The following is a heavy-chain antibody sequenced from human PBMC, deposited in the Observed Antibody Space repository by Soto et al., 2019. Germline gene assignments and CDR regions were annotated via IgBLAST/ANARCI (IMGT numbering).Heavy chain of an antibody. V-gene: IGHV3-23*01. CDR2: ISGSGGST. Sequence: GGALRLSCSASGFAFSSYAMLWVRQAPGKGLEWVSAISGSGGSTYYADSVKGRFTISRDNSKNTLYLQMNSLRAEDTAVYYCAKDVRYSSSWYFDYWGQGTLVTVSS. J-gene: IGHJ4*02. CDR1: GFAFSSYA. CDR3: AKDVRYSSSWYFDY. D-gene: IGHD6-13*01.